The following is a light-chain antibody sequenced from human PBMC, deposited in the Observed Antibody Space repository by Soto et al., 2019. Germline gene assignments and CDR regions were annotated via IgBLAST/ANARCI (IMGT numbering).Light chain of an antibody. V-gene: IGKV3-20*01. J-gene: IGKJ2*01. CDR1: QSVTSSY. CDR3: HKSGSSPYT. Sequence: EIVLTQSPGTLSLSPGERAALSCRASQSVTSSYLAWYQQKPGQAPMLLIYGASSRATGIPDRFSGSGSGTDFTLTISRLEPEDSEVYYCHKSGSSPYTFGQGTKLEIK. CDR2: GAS.